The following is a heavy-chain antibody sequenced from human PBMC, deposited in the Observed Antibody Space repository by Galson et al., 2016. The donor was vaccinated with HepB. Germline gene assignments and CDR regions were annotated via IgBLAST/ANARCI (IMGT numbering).Heavy chain of an antibody. CDR2: INSNGTIS. Sequence: LRLSCAASGFAFGSHWMHWVRQVPGKGLVWVSRINSNGTISNYADSVKGRFTISRDNAKNTLYLQMNSLRVEDTAVYYCGRDHSVVLTTAYNWFDPWGQGTLVTVSS. V-gene: IGHV3-74*01. CDR3: GRDHSVVLTTAYNWFDP. CDR1: GFAFGSHW. D-gene: IGHD4-23*01. J-gene: IGHJ5*02.